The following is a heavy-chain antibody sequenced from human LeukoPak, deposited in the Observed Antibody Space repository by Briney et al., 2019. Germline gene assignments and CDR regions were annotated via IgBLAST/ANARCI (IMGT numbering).Heavy chain of an antibody. CDR2: VSVSGDEI. CDR3: ARDRSIIMDRGTRDAFDI. Sequence: PGGSLRLSCVGSGFTFSSFEDNWVRQAPGKGLEWVSYVSVSGDEIHHADSVKGRFTISRDNAKNSVFLQMNSLRAEGTAIYYCARDRSIIMDRGTRDAFDIWPQGTVVTVSS. V-gene: IGHV3-48*03. D-gene: IGHD3-10*01. CDR1: GFTFSSFE. J-gene: IGHJ3*02.